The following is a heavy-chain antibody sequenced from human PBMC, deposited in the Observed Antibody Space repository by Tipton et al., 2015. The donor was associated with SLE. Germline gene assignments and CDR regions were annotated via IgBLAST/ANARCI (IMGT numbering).Heavy chain of an antibody. V-gene: IGHV3-21*01. CDR3: ARDSIAEESIDY. CDR2: ISSSSSYI. D-gene: IGHD6-13*01. CDR1: GFTFSSYS. Sequence: SLRLSCAASGFTFSSYSMNWVRQAPGKGLEWISSISSSSSYIYYADSVKGRFTISRDNAKNSLYLQMNSLRAEDTAVYYCARDSIAEESIDYWGQGTLVTVSS. J-gene: IGHJ4*02.